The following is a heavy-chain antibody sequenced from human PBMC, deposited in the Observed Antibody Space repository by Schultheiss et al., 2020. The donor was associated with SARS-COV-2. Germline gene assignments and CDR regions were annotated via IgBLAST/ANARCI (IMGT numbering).Heavy chain of an antibody. D-gene: IGHD3-9*01. V-gene: IGHV4-61*08. CDR3: ARDPTYYDILTGSYALYYYGMDV. Sequence: SQTLSLTCTVSGGSISSGGYHWSWIRQYPGKGLEWIGYIYYSGSTNYNPSLKSRVTISVDTSKNQFSLKLSSVTAADTAVYYCARDPTYYDILTGSYALYYYGMDVWGQGTTVTVSS. CDR1: GGSISSGGYH. J-gene: IGHJ6*02. CDR2: IYYSGST.